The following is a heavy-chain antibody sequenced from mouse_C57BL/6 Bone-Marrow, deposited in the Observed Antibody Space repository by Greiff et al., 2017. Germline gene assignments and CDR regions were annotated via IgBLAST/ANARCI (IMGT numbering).Heavy chain of an antibody. CDR1: GYTFTSYW. D-gene: IGHD2-14*01. CDR3: ARGYLGLAY. CDR2: IVPNRGCT. Sequence: QVQLQQPGAELVKPGASVKLSCKASGYTFTSYWMHWVKQRPGRGLEWIGRIVPNRGCTKYNEKFKSKATLTVDQPSSTAYMHLSSLTAENSAVYYCARGYLGLAYWGQGTLVTV. J-gene: IGHJ3*01. V-gene: IGHV1-72*01.